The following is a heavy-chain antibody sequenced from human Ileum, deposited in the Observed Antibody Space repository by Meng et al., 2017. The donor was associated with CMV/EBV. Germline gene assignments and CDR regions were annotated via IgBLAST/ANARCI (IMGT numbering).Heavy chain of an antibody. D-gene: IGHD3-10*01. CDR2: ITWNGGRT. CDR1: GFKFDDYS. CDR3: AKDIFGSGSPYDY. V-gene: IGHV3-43*01. Sequence: GESLKISCVGSGFKFDDYSMHWVRQSPGKGLEWISLITWNGGRTYYEDAVKGRFVISRDNRKNLLNLEMNSLTTEDSGLYHCAKDIFGSGSPYDYWGQGTLVTVSS. J-gene: IGHJ4*02.